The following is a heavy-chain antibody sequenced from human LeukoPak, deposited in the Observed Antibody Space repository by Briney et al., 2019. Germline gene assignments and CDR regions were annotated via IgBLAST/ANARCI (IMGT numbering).Heavy chain of an antibody. CDR1: EFDFSTHA. CDR3: ANEIRPNDY. J-gene: IGHJ4*02. D-gene: IGHD4-17*01. Sequence: PGGSLRLSCAASEFDFSTHAMTWVRQAPGKGLEWVLAISISGTKTYYADSVKGRFTISRDNSKNTLYLQMYSLRAEDTAVYYCANEIRPNDYWGQGTLVTVSS. V-gene: IGHV3-23*01. CDR2: ISISGTKT.